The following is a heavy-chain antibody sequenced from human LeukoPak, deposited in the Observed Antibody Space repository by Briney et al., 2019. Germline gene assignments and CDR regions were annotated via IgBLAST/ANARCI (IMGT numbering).Heavy chain of an antibody. CDR1: GYTFTGYY. CDR2: INPNSGGT. J-gene: IGHJ6*02. Sequence: ASVKVSCKASGYTFTGYYMHWVRQTPGQGLEWMGWINPNSGGTNYAQKFQGRVTMTRDTSISTAYVELSRLRSDDTAVYYCARVKAIVGVVDYYYGMDVWGQGTTVTVSS. V-gene: IGHV1-2*02. D-gene: IGHD3-3*01. CDR3: ARVKAIVGVVDYYYGMDV.